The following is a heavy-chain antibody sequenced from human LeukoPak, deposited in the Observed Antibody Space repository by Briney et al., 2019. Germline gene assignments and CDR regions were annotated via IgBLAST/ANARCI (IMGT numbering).Heavy chain of an antibody. D-gene: IGHD5-18*01. CDR3: AGGYSYGWSVY. CDR1: GGSISSYY. CDR2: IYYSGST. Sequence: SETLSLTCTVSGGSISSYYWSWIRQPPGKGLEWIGYIYYSGSTNYNPSPKSRVTISVDTSKNQFSLKLSSVTAADTAVYYCAGGYSYGWSVYWGQGTLVTVSS. V-gene: IGHV4-59*01. J-gene: IGHJ4*02.